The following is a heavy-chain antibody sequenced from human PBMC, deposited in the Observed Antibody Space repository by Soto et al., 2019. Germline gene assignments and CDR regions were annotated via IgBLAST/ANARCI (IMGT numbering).Heavy chain of an antibody. V-gene: IGHV4-39*02. D-gene: IGHD1-26*01. CDR2: IYYSGST. Sequence: KPSETLSLTCNVSGGSITNSGYYWGWIRQPPGKGLEWIGSIYYSGSTYYSPSLKSRVTISVDTSKNQFSLNLNSVTAADTAMYYCARDQIDLGGRDGLDYWGQGTLVTVSS. J-gene: IGHJ4*02. CDR3: ARDQIDLGGRDGLDY. CDR1: GGSITNSGYY.